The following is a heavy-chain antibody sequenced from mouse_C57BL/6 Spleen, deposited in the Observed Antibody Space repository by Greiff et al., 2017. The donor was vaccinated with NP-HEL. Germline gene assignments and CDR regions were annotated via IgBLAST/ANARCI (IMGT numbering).Heavy chain of an antibody. J-gene: IGHJ2*01. Sequence: VQLKESGGGLVKPGGSLKLSCAASGFTFSDYGMHWVRQAPEKGLEWVAYISSGSSTIYYADTVKGRFTISRDNAKNTLFLQMTSLRSEDTAMYYCARPFYYYGSSYYFDYWGQGTTLTVSS. D-gene: IGHD1-1*01. CDR3: ARPFYYYGSSYYFDY. V-gene: IGHV5-17*01. CDR2: ISSGSSTI. CDR1: GFTFSDYG.